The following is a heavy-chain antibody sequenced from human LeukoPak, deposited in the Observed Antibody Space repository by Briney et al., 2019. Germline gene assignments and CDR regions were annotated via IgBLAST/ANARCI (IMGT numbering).Heavy chain of an antibody. V-gene: IGHV3-7*01. CDR1: GFTFSSYW. D-gene: IGHD5-18*01. CDR2: IKQDGSEK. J-gene: IGHJ4*02. CDR3: ASTDKRGYSYGSFAFDY. Sequence: PGGSLRLSCAASGFTFSSYWMSWVRQAPGKGLEWVANIKQDGSEKYYVDSVKGRFTISRDNAKNSLYLQMNSLRAEDTAVYYCASTDKRGYSYGSFAFDYWGQGTLVTVSS.